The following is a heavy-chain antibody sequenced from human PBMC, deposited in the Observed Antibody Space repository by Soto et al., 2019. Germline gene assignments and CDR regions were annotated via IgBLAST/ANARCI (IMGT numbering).Heavy chain of an antibody. D-gene: IGHD5-18*01. Sequence: SETLSLTCTVSGGSISSYYWSWIRQPPGKGLEWIGYIYYSGSTNYNPSLKSQVTISVDTPKNQFSLKLSSVTAADTAVYYCAREGYSYGLYYFDYWGQGTLVTVSS. CDR3: AREGYSYGLYYFDY. CDR2: IYYSGST. J-gene: IGHJ4*02. CDR1: GGSISSYY. V-gene: IGHV4-59*01.